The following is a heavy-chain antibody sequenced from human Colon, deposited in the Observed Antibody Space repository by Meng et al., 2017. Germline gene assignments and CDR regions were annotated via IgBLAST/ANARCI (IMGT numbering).Heavy chain of an antibody. CDR1: DGSLILCFW. CDR2: IHSYGST. CDR3: VTNDHCTSGTCYPHFDY. D-gene: IGHD2-15*01. Sequence: ECVRGLVTPSGTLSPTCGVPDGSLILCFWWSWVRPAPGKGLEWIGEIHSYGSTNYNPSLKSRLTLSLDKSNNQFSLSLSSVTAADTAVYYCVTNDHCTSGTCYPHFDYWGQGTLVTVSS. J-gene: IGHJ4*02. V-gene: IGHV4-4*02.